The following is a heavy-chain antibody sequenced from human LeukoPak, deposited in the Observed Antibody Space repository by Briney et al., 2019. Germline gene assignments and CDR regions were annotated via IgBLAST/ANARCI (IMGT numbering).Heavy chain of an antibody. CDR2: INPSGGST. D-gene: IGHD3-10*01. CDR1: GYTFTSYD. CDR3: ARVRLWFGELWYDAFDI. Sequence: ASVKVSCKASGYTFTSYDINWVRQAPGQGLEWMGIINPSGGSTSYAQKFQGRVTMTRDTSTSTVYMELSSLRSEDTAVYYCARVRLWFGELWYDAFDIWGQGTMVTVSS. J-gene: IGHJ3*02. V-gene: IGHV1-46*01.